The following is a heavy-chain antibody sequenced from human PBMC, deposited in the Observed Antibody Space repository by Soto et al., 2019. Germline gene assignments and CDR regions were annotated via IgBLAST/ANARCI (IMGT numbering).Heavy chain of an antibody. V-gene: IGHV4-59*01. CDR2: IYYSGST. CDR1: VGYISIYY. D-gene: IGHD3-3*01. Sequence: SEALSVTCTFSVGYISIYYWIWIRQPPGKGLEWIGYIYYSGSTNYNPSLKSRVTISVDTSKNQFSLKLSSVTAADTAVYYCARAPWSGYHIAPDYWGQGTLVTVSS. J-gene: IGHJ4*02. CDR3: ARAPWSGYHIAPDY.